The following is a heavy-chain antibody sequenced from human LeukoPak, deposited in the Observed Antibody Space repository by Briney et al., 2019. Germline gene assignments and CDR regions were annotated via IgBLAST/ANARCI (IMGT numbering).Heavy chain of an antibody. Sequence: GASVTVSCKASGYTFTVHYLHWLRQAPGQGLEWMGWIKPDSGATNFARNFQGRVTMTSDTSINTAYMELSSLTSDDSAMYYCARDHDYGPDYWGQGTLVTVSA. CDR1: GYTFTVHY. J-gene: IGHJ4*02. CDR3: ARDHDYGPDY. CDR2: IKPDSGAT. D-gene: IGHD4/OR15-4a*01. V-gene: IGHV1-2*02.